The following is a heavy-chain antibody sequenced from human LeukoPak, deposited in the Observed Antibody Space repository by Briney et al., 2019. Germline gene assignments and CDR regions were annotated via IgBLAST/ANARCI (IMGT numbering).Heavy chain of an antibody. Sequence: PGGSLRLSCAASGFTFSSDAMSWVRQARGKGLEWVSAISGSGGSTYDADWVKGRFIVSRDNSKNRLYLQMNSRRAEDTAVYYCAKVMGSESLQYSYGLYWGQGTLVTVSS. CDR1: GFTFSSDA. CDR3: AKVMGSESLQYSYGLY. CDR2: ISGSGGST. D-gene: IGHD5-18*01. V-gene: IGHV3-23*01. J-gene: IGHJ4*02.